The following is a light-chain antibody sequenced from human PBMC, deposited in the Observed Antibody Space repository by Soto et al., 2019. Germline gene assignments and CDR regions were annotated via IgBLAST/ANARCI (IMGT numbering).Light chain of an antibody. Sequence: EIVLTQSPGTLSLSPGERATLSCRASQSVSSNQLAWYQQKPGQAPRLLMYGASSRATGIPDRFSGSGSGTDITLTISRLGPEDFAVYYCQQYAISWTFGQGTMVEIK. CDR3: QQYAISWT. CDR1: QSVSSNQ. V-gene: IGKV3-20*01. J-gene: IGKJ1*01. CDR2: GAS.